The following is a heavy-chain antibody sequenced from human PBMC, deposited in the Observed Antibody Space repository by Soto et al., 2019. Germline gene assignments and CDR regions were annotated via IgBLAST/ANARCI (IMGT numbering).Heavy chain of an antibody. CDR2: ISGSGDRT. CDR3: VKDDGGYPSTSPH. D-gene: IGHD3-22*01. J-gene: IGHJ4*02. Sequence: EVQLLESGGGLVQPGGSLRLSCAASGITISNYPMSWVRQAPGKGLDWVSGISGSGDRTYYADSEKGRFTISKDISRNSLSLQLDSLGDEDPAVYFCVKDDGGYPSTSPHWGQGTLVTVSS. V-gene: IGHV3-23*01. CDR1: GITISNYP.